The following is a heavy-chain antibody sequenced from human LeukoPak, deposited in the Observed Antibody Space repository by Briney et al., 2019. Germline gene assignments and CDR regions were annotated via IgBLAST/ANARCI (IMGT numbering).Heavy chain of an antibody. CDR1: GGYISSYY. Sequence: SETLSLTCTVSGGYISSYYWSWIRQPPGKGLEWIGYIYYTGSTNYNPSLKSRVIMSVDTSTNQLSLMLSSVTAADTAVYYCARFATVTVPNWLDSWGQGTLVTVSS. V-gene: IGHV4-59*01. J-gene: IGHJ5*01. CDR2: IYYTGST. CDR3: ARFATVTVPNWLDS. D-gene: IGHD4-11*01.